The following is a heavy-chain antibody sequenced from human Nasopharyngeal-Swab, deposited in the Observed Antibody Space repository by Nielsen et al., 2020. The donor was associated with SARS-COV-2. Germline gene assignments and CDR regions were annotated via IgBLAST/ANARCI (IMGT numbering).Heavy chain of an antibody. CDR2: INPSGDTA. J-gene: IGHJ6*02. V-gene: IGHV1-46*01. CDR3: ARGSLWFGDLVGYYGMDV. D-gene: IGHD3-10*01. Sequence: WVRQAPGQGLEWMGIINPSGDTASYAQKFQGRVTMTRDTSTSTAYMELRSLRSDDTAVYYCARGSLWFGDLVGYYGMDVWGQGTTVTVSS.